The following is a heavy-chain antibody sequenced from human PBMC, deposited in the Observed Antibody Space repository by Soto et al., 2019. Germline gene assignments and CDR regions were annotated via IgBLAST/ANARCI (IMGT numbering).Heavy chain of an antibody. CDR2: IKQDGSEK. J-gene: IGHJ3*02. D-gene: IGHD1-20*01. V-gene: IGHV3-7*05. Sequence: GGSLRLSCAASGFTFSSYWMSWVRQAPGKGLEWVANIKQDGSEKYYVDSVKGRFTISRDNAKNSLYLQMNSLRAEDTAVYYCAREYNWNDRAFDIWGQGTMVTVSS. CDR3: AREYNWNDRAFDI. CDR1: GFTFSSYW.